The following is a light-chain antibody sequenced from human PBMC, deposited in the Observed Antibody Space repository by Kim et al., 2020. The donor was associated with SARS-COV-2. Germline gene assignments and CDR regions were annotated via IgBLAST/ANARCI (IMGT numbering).Light chain of an antibody. V-gene: IGKV1-5*01. J-gene: IGKJ2*01. CDR2: DAS. Sequence: GDRVTMTCRASQSISTSFAWYQQKPGKAPKLLIYDASILKSGVPSRFSGSASGTDFTLTISSVQPDDFGTYYCQQYSSFLYTFGQGTKLEI. CDR1: QSISTS. CDR3: QQYSSFLYT.